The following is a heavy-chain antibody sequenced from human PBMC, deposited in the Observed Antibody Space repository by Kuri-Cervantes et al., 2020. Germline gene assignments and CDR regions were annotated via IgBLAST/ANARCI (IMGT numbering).Heavy chain of an antibody. CDR2: IYYSGST. CDR3: ARGGNPFDQ. V-gene: IGHV4-61*01. J-gene: IGHJ4*02. CDR1: GGSVSSGSYY. D-gene: IGHD3-16*01. Sequence: GALRLSCTVSGGSVSSGSYYWSWIRQPPGKGLEWIGYIYYSGSTNYNPSLKSRVTISVDTSKNQFSLKLSSVTAADTAVYYCARGGNPFDQWGQGTLVTFSS.